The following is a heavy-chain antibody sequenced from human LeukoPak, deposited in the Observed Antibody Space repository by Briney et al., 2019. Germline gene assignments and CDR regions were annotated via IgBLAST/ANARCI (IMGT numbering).Heavy chain of an antibody. Sequence: PSETLSLTCTVSGGSISSYYWSWIRQPPGKGLEWIGYIYYSGSTNYNPSLKSRVTISVDTSKNHFSLKLSSVTAADTAVYYCARTILRFLEWFRFDPWGQGTLVTVSS. D-gene: IGHD3-3*01. V-gene: IGHV4-59*01. J-gene: IGHJ5*02. CDR3: ARTILRFLEWFRFDP. CDR2: IYYSGST. CDR1: GGSISSYY.